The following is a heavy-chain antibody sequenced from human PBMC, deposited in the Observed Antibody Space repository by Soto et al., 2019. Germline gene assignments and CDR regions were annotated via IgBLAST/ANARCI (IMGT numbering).Heavy chain of an antibody. D-gene: IGHD6-13*01. J-gene: IGHJ5*02. CDR1: GGSFSGYY. CDR3: ARAKAPLYSSSWYWLDP. V-gene: IGHV4-34*09. CDR2: IYYSGST. Sequence: SETLSLTCAVYGGSFSGYYWSWIRQPPGKGLEWIGYIYYSGSTYYNPSLKSRVTISVDTSKNQFSLKLNSVTAADTAVYYCARAKAPLYSSSWYWLDPWGQGTLVTVSS.